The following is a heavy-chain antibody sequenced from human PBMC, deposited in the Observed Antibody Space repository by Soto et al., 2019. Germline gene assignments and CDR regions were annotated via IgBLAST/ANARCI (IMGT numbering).Heavy chain of an antibody. V-gene: IGHV1-8*01. CDR1: GYTFTSYG. J-gene: IGHJ6*02. Sequence: ASVKVSCKASGYTFTSYGINWVRQATGQGLEWMGWMNPNSGNTGYAQKFQGRVTMTRNTSISTAYMGLNSLKTEDTAVYYSASKHGHGYYYGMDVWGQGTTVTVSS. CDR3: ASKHGHGYYYGMDV. CDR2: MNPNSGNT.